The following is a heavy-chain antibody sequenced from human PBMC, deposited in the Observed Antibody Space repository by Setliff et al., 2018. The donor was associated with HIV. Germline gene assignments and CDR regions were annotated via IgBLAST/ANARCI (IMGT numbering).Heavy chain of an antibody. D-gene: IGHD2-15*01. J-gene: IGHJ4*02. CDR1: GFTFSTYA. Sequence: SCAASGFTFSTYAMHWVRQAPGKGLEHVSAISNTGGNTYYADSVKGRFTISRDNSKNTLYLQMGSLRAEDMAVYYCARVAAGHCSSGTCYFDYWGQGTLVTVSS. CDR2: ISNTGGNT. V-gene: IGHV3-64*02. CDR3: ARVAAGHCSSGTCYFDY.